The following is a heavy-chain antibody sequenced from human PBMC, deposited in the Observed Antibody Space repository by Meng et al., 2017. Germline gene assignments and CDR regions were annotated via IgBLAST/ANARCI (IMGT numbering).Heavy chain of an antibody. CDR1: GLPLSDYY. D-gene: IGHD3-16*01. V-gene: IGHV3-11*01. CDR3: ARVLGRSGGADY. CDR2: MSSSGSTI. Sequence: RVGSGGGLGYPGGSLVLTWVASGLPLSDYYMSWIRQAPGKGVEWVSYMSSSGSTIYYADSVKGRFTISRDHAKNSLYLQMNSLRAEETAVYYCARVLGRSGGADYWGQGTLVTVSS. J-gene: IGHJ4*02.